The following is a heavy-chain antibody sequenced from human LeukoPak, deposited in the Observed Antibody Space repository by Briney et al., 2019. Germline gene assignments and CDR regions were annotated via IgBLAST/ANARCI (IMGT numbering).Heavy chain of an antibody. D-gene: IGHD6-19*01. J-gene: IGHJ4*02. Sequence: SETLSLTCTVSGGSISSSSYYWGWIRQPPGKGPEWIGSIYYSGSTYYNPSLKSRVTISVDTSKNQFSLKLSSVTAADTAVYYCARDYDTGYSSGWYLPVLFDYWGQGTLVTVSS. V-gene: IGHV4-39*07. CDR3: ARDYDTGYSSGWYLPVLFDY. CDR1: GGSISSSSYY. CDR2: IYYSGST.